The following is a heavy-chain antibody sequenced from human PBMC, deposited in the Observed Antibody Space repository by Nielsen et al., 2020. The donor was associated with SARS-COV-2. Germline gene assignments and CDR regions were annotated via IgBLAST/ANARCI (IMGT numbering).Heavy chain of an antibody. CDR1: GGSIRSSSYY. Sequence: SETLSLTCTVSGGSIRSSSYYWGWIRQPPGKGLEWIGSIYSTGSAYYNPSLQSRVTISADTSKNQFSLQLSSVTAADTAVYYCARPLNEAGGVRYYFDSWGQGILVTVSS. CDR3: ARPLNEAGGVRYYFDS. V-gene: IGHV4-39*01. D-gene: IGHD2-15*01. CDR2: IYSTGSA. J-gene: IGHJ4*02.